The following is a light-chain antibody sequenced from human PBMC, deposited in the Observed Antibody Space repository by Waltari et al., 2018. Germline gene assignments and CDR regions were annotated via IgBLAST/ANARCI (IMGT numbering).Light chain of an antibody. CDR3: QQYNNWPPST. J-gene: IGKJ2*02. V-gene: IGKV3-15*01. CDR1: QSVSSN. CDR2: GAS. Sequence: EIVITQSPATLSVSPGERATLPCRASQSVSSNLAWYQQKPGQAPRLLIYGASTRATGIPARFSGSGSGTEFTLTISSLQSEDFAVYYCQQYNNWPPSTFGQGTKLEIK.